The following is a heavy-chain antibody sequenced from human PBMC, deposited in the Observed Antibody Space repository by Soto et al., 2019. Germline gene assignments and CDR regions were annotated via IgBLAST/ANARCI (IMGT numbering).Heavy chain of an antibody. Sequence: EVQLVESGGGLVQPGRSLRLSCAASGFTVDDYAMHWVRQAPGKGLEWVSGISWNSGSIGYADSVKGRFTISRDNAKNSLYQQRNSVRAEDTAFYYCAKDYGSGWPETYYLDYWGQGTLVTVSS. CDR2: ISWNSGSI. V-gene: IGHV3-9*01. CDR3: AKDYGSGWPETYYLDY. CDR1: GFTVDDYA. D-gene: IGHD6-19*01. J-gene: IGHJ4*02.